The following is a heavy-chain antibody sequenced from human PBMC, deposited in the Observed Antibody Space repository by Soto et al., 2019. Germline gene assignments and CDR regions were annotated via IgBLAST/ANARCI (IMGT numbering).Heavy chain of an antibody. CDR1: GASIKSYY. Sequence: SETLSLTCSVSGASIKSYYWAWIRQPAGKGLEWIGRIFASGTTNYNPSLRSRVTLSIDTSKNQFSLKLRSVTAADTAMYYCATYSETYLNWFDHWGQGTLVTVSS. J-gene: IGHJ5*02. V-gene: IGHV4-4*07. D-gene: IGHD5-12*01. CDR3: ATYSETYLNWFDH. CDR2: IFASGTT.